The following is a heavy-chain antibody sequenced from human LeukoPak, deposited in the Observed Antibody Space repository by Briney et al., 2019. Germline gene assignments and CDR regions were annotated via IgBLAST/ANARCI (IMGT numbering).Heavy chain of an antibody. CDR1: GFTFDDYA. CDR2: IDWNGGRI. J-gene: IGHJ4*02. CDR3: ARSPAIAGLNAAELDS. Sequence: GGSLRLSCTASGFTFDDYAMTWVRHGPGKGLEWVCGIDWNGGRILYAGSVQGRFTVSRDNAKNSLYLQMNSLRAEDTALYFCARSPAIAGLNAAELDSWGQGTLVTVSS. D-gene: IGHD1-1*01. V-gene: IGHV3-20*04.